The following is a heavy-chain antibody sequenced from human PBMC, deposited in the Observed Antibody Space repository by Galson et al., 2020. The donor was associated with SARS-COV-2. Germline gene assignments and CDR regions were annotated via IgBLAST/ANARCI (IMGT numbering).Heavy chain of an antibody. V-gene: IGHV5-51*01. CDR2: IYPGDSDT. CDR3: ARLGGWADYYYGMDV. J-gene: IGHJ6*02. Sequence: GGSLRLSCKGSGYSFTSYWIGWVRQMPGKGLEWMGIIYPGDSDTRYSPSFQGQVTISADKSISTAYLQWSSLKASDTAMYYCARLGGWADYYYGMDVWGQGTTVTVSS. D-gene: IGHD6-19*01. CDR1: GYSFTSYW.